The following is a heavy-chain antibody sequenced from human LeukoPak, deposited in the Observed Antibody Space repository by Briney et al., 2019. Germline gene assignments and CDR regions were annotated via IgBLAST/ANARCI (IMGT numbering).Heavy chain of an antibody. D-gene: IGHD2-21*02. Sequence: PGGSLRLSCAASGFTFDDYAMHWVRHPPGKGLEWVSGISWNSGSIGYADSVKGRFTISRDNAKNSLYLQMNSLRAEDTALYYCTRGDAYWGQGTLVTVSS. CDR2: ISWNSGSI. CDR3: TRGDAY. J-gene: IGHJ4*02. CDR1: GFTFDDYA. V-gene: IGHV3-9*01.